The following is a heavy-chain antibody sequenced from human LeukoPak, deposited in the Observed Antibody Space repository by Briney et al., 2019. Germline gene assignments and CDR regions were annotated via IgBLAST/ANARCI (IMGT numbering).Heavy chain of an antibody. D-gene: IGHD4-23*01. J-gene: IGHJ4*02. CDR1: ELIFSDFC. Sequence: GGSLRLSCVASELIFSDFCMTWVRHSPGKGLEWVAEILYDGSHEFYADVVKGRFTISRDNSKNTLYLQINSLRAEDTAVYYCAKEGRWLDSWGQGTLVTVS. CDR2: ILYDGSHE. CDR3: AKEGRWLDS. V-gene: IGHV3-30*18.